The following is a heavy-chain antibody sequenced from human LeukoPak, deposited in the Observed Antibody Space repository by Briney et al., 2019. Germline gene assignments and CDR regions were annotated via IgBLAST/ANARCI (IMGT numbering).Heavy chain of an antibody. CDR1: GFTVSSNY. V-gene: IGHV3-53*01. CDR3: ARLWKTGSNFDY. Sequence: GGSLRLSCAASGFTVSSNYISWVRQAPGKGLEWVSVIYSVSSTYYADSAKGRFTISRDNSKNTVYLQMNSLRVEDTAVYYCARLWKTGSNFDYWGQGTLVTVSS. CDR2: IYSVSST. D-gene: IGHD1-1*01. J-gene: IGHJ4*02.